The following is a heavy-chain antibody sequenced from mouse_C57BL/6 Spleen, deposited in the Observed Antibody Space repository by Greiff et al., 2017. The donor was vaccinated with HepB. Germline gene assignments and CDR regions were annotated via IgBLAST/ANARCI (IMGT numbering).Heavy chain of an antibody. CDR3: ANPGAFYAMDY. V-gene: IGHV1-64*01. Sequence: VQLQQPGAELVKPGASVKLSCKASGYTFTSYWMHWVKQRPGQGLEWIGMIHPNSGSTNYNEKFKSKATLTVDKSSSTAYMQLSSLISEDSAVYYCANPGAFYAMDYWGQGTSVTVSS. J-gene: IGHJ4*01. CDR1: GYTFTSYW. D-gene: IGHD4-1*01. CDR2: IHPNSGST.